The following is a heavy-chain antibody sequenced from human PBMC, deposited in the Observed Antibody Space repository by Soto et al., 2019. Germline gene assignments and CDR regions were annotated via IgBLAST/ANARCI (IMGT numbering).Heavy chain of an antibody. J-gene: IGHJ6*02. CDR2: IYYSGST. V-gene: IGHV4-59*01. Sequence: SETLSLTCTVSGDSISNYYWSWIRQPPGKGLEWIGYIYYSGSTNYNPSIKSRVTISVDTSKNQFSLKLSSVTAADTAVYYCARGTIFGVVGYYYYGMDVWGQGTTVTVSS. CDR1: GDSISNYY. CDR3: ARGTIFGVVGYYYYGMDV. D-gene: IGHD3-3*01.